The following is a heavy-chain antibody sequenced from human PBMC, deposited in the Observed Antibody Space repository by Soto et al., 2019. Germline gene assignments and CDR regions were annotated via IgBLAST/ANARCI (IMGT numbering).Heavy chain of an antibody. CDR3: AMVDVYVTASPQDV. D-gene: IGHD2-8*01. Sequence: SVKVSCKASGFTFNSSAVQWARQARGQRLEWIGWIVVGSGNTNYAQNFQGRVTLTTDTSTSTAYMELRSLRSNDTAVYYCAMVDVYVTASPQDVWARGTTVNVSS. CDR2: IVVGSGNT. V-gene: IGHV1-58*01. J-gene: IGHJ6*02. CDR1: GFTFNSSA.